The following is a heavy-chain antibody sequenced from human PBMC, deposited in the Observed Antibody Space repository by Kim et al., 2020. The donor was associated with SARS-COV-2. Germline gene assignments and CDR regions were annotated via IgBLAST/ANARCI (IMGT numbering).Heavy chain of an antibody. V-gene: IGHV4-34*01. CDR2: QSGST. Sequence: QSGSTTYNPSRKSRVTISVDTSKNQFSLKLSSVTAADTAVYYCARGEYRYWGQGTLVTVSS. D-gene: IGHD6-6*01. J-gene: IGHJ4*02. CDR3: ARGEYRY.